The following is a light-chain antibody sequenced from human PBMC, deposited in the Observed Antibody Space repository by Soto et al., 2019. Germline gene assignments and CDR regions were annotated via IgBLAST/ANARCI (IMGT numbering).Light chain of an antibody. CDR1: QNINNY. CDR3: QQSYSTPVT. Sequence: DIQMTQSPSSLSASVGDRVTITCRASQNINNYLNWYQQKPGQAPKLLIYAASSLQSGVPSRFSGSGSGTDFTLTISSLQPEDFATYYCQQSYSTPVTFGQGTKVDIK. V-gene: IGKV1-39*01. J-gene: IGKJ1*01. CDR2: AAS.